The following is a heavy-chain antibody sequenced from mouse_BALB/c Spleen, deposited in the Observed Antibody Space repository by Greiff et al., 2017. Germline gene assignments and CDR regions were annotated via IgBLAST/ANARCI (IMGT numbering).Heavy chain of an antibody. J-gene: IGHJ2*01. Sequence: QVQLQQSGAELAKPGASVKMSCKASGYTFTSYWMHWVKQRPGQGLEWIGYINPSTGYTEYNQKFKDKATLTADKSSSTAYMQLSSLTSEDSAVYYCARSGRYANFDYWGQGTTLTVSS. CDR1: GYTFTSYW. CDR3: ARSGRYANFDY. D-gene: IGHD2-14*01. CDR2: INPSTGYT. V-gene: IGHV1-7*01.